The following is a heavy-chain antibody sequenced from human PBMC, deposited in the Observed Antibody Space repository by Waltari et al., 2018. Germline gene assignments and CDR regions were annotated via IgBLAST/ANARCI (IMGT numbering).Heavy chain of an antibody. Sequence: QVQLQQWGAGLLKPSETLSLTCAVYGGSFSGYYWSWIRQPPGKGLEWIGEINHSGSTNYNPSLKSRVTISVDTSKNQFSLKLSSVTAADTAVYYCARGGPDYGARNFDYWGQGTLVTVSS. CDR2: INHSGST. CDR3: ARGGPDYGARNFDY. D-gene: IGHD4-17*01. CDR1: GGSFSGYY. J-gene: IGHJ4*02. V-gene: IGHV4-34*01.